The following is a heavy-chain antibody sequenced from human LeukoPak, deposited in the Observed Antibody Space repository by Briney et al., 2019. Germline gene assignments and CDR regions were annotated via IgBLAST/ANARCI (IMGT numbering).Heavy chain of an antibody. D-gene: IGHD3-22*01. Sequence: DSVKVSCKAFGYTLTSSGISWVRQAPGQGPEWMGWISRDNGNTNYAQNLKGRVTMTTDTSTSTAYMELRSLRSDDTAVYYCARDRGPITMIVVAKKADAFDIWGQGTMVTVSS. CDR1: GYTLTSSG. CDR2: ISRDNGNT. CDR3: ARDRGPITMIVVAKKADAFDI. J-gene: IGHJ3*02. V-gene: IGHV1-18*01.